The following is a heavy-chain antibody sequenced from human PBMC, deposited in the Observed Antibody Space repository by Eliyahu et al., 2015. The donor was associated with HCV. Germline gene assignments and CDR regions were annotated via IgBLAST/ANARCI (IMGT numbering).Heavy chain of an antibody. J-gene: IGHJ4*02. CDR3: ARIWDGYNDY. V-gene: IGHV5-51*01. Sequence: EVQLVQSGAEVKKPGESLKXXXKGSGYXFTGYWXGWVRXMPGKGLEWMGNIYPGDSDTRYSPSFQGQVTISVDKSITTAYMQWNSLRASDTAMYYCARIWDGYNDYWGQGTLVTVSS. CDR2: IYPGDSDT. D-gene: IGHD5-24*01. CDR1: GYXFTGYW.